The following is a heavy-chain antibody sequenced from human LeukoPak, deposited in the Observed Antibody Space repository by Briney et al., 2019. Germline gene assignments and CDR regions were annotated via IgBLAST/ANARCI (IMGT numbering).Heavy chain of an antibody. J-gene: IGHJ4*02. CDR2: IRYDGSKK. Sequence: GGSLRLSCAASGFTFSSYGMHWVRQAPGKGLEWVAFIRYDGSKKYYADSVKGRFTIFRDNSKNTLYLQMNSLRAEDTAVYYCAKDIFQLAPPLDYWGQGTLVTVSS. CDR1: GFTFSSYG. D-gene: IGHD2-2*01. V-gene: IGHV3-30*02. CDR3: AKDIFQLAPPLDY.